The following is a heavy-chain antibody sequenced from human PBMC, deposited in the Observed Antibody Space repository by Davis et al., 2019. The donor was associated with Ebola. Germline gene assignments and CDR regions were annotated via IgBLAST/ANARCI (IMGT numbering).Heavy chain of an antibody. D-gene: IGHD1-26*01. CDR2: IYPGDSDT. CDR1: GTRFTSYW. J-gene: IGHJ4*02. CDR3: ARQESIVGATRLDY. V-gene: IGHV5-51*01. Sequence: GASLNISCKCSGTRFTSYWIGWVRQMPGKGLEWLGIIYPGDSDTRYSPSFQGQVTISVDKSISTAYLQWSSLKASDTAMYYCARQESIVGATRLDYWGQGTLVIVSS.